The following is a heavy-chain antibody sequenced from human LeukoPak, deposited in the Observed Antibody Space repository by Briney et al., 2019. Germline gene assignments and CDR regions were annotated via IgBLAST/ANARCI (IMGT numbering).Heavy chain of an antibody. V-gene: IGHV3-23*01. CDR2: ISGSGANT. CDR1: EFTFDSYA. Sequence: GGSLRLSCAASEFTFDSYAMNWVRQAPGKGLEWVSAISGSGANTYYANSVKGRFTISRDNSKSTLYLQMNNLRAEDTAVYYCARDDRAAAGTDYWGQGTLVTVSS. CDR3: ARDDRAAAGTDY. D-gene: IGHD6-13*01. J-gene: IGHJ4*02.